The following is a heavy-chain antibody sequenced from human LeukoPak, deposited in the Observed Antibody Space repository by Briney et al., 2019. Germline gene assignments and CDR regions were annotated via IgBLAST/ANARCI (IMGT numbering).Heavy chain of an antibody. J-gene: IGHJ4*02. CDR3: ASIGYSSGWPFAGFDY. CDR1: GGTFSSYG. Sequence: SVKVSCKASGGTFSSYGISWVRQAPGQGLEWMGGIIPIFGTANYAQKFQGRVTITTDESTSTAYMELSSLRSEDTAVYYCASIGYSSGWPFAGFDYWGQGTLVTVSS. D-gene: IGHD6-19*01. V-gene: IGHV1-69*05. CDR2: IIPIFGTA.